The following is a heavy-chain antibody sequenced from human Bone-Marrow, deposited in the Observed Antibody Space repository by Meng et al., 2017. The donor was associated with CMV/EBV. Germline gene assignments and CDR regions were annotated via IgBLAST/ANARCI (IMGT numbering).Heavy chain of an antibody. CDR2: ILVIGHT. D-gene: IGHD1-26*01. Sequence: APAHVNPPEPLSLLLFVVGASIINYNCKWVRLPAAQGVDWIRRILVIGHTVNNPSHKSRVTVSLDASKSQFTLTLNSVTAADTATYYCSGSRPVGGACDYWGQGILVTVSS. V-gene: IGHV4-4*07. J-gene: IGHJ4*02. CDR1: GASIINYN. CDR3: SGSRPVGGACDY.